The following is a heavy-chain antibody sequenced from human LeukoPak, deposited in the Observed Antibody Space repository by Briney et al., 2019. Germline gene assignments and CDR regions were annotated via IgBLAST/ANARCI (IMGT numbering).Heavy chain of an antibody. D-gene: IGHD3-3*02. CDR1: GYTITSNHR. CDR2: IFYAGST. J-gene: IGHJ4*02. Sequence: PSDTLDLTGAVSGYTITSNHRCGWVRQPPGKGLEWIGYIFYAGSTYYNPSLKSRVTMSVDTSKNQFSLRLSSVTAVDTAVYYCARIGPILGAAWVDYWGQGTLVSVSS. V-gene: IGHV4-28*01. CDR3: ARIGPILGAAWVDY.